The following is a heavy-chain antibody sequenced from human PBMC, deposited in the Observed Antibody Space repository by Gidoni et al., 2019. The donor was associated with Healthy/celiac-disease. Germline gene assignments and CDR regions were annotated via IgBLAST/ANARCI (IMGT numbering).Heavy chain of an antibody. CDR1: GFTFSSYK. V-gene: IGHV3-48*03. Sequence: EVQLVESGGGLVQPGGSLRLSCAASGFTFSSYKMNWVRQAPGKGLEWVSYISSSVSTIYYADSVKGRFTISRGNAKNSLYLQMNSLRAEDTAVYYCARCRSPSIAAPLNWFDPWGQGTLVTVSS. J-gene: IGHJ5*02. CDR2: ISSSVSTI. CDR3: ARCRSPSIAAPLNWFDP. D-gene: IGHD6-6*01.